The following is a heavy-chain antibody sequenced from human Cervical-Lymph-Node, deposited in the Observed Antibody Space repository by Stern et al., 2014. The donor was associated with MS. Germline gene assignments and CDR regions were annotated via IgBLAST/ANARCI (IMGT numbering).Heavy chain of an antibody. D-gene: IGHD6-19*01. CDR2: INPNSGGT. V-gene: IGHV1-2*06. CDR3: AREFDSGGWPLQYYYGMDV. Sequence: QVQLQQSGAEVKKPGASVKVSCKASGYTFTDYYIHWVRQAPGQGLEWMGRINPNSGGTNYAQKFQGRVTMTRDTSISTAYMDLSRLRPDNTAVYYCAREFDSGGWPLQYYYGMDVWGQGTTVTVSS. J-gene: IGHJ6*02. CDR1: GYTFTDYY.